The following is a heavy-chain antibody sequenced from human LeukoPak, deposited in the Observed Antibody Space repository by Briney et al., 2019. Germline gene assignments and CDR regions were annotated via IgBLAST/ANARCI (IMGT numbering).Heavy chain of an antibody. CDR1: GFTFEDHV. D-gene: IGHD2-2*01. V-gene: IGHV3-9*01. J-gene: IGHJ4*02. CDR3: AKDLGGSATTV. Sequence: SLRLSCAASGFTFEDHVMHWVRQAPGKGLEWVSSISWSGDRMGYADAVKGRFTISRDNAMNSLFLQMNSLRVEDTALYYCAKDLGGSATTVWGQGTLVTVSS. CDR2: ISWSGDRM.